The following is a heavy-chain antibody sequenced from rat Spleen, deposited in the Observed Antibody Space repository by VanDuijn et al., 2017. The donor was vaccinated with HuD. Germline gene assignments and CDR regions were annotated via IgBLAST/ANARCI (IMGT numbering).Heavy chain of an antibody. V-gene: IGHV5-7*01. CDR3: ARHGDYGYPWFAY. CDR1: GFTFSDYN. D-gene: IGHD1-7*01. J-gene: IGHJ3*01. CDR2: IIYDGSST. Sequence: EVQLVESGGGLVQPGRSLKLSCAASGFTFSDYNMAWVRQAPKKGLEWVATIIYDGSSTYYRDSVKGRFTISRDNAKSTLDLQMNSLRYEDTATYYCARHGDYGYPWFAYWGQGTLVTVSS.